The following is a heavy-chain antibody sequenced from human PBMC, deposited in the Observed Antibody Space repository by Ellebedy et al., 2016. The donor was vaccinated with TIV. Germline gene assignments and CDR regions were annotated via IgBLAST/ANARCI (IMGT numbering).Heavy chain of an antibody. CDR3: ARVHCGSVSCYGWDLDY. CDR1: GFTFRTFR. Sequence: PGGSLRLSCAASGFTFRTFRIHWVRHAPGKGLEWVSVICSDGNNKYYADFVKGRFTVYSDNSKNTSYLQMNSLRADDTAVYYCARVHCGSVSCYGWDLDYWGQGTLVTGSS. CDR2: ICSDGNNK. D-gene: IGHD5-18*01. J-gene: IGHJ4*02. V-gene: IGHV3-33*08.